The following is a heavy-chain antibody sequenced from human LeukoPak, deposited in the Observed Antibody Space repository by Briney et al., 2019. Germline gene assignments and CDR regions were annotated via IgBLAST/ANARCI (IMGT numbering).Heavy chain of an antibody. CDR3: AREARVGATTGFLEDY. CDR1: GYTFTSYG. J-gene: IGHJ4*02. Sequence: ASVTVSFKASGYTFTSYGISWVRQAPGQGLEWMGWISAYNGNTNYAQKLQGRVTMTTDTSTSTAYMELRSLRSDDTAVYYCAREARVGATTGFLEDYWGQGTLVTVSS. D-gene: IGHD1-26*01. V-gene: IGHV1-18*01. CDR2: ISAYNGNT.